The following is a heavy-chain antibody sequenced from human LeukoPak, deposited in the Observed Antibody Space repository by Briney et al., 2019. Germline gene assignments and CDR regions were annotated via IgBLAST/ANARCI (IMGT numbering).Heavy chain of an antibody. D-gene: IGHD6-13*01. Sequence: GGSLRLSCAASGFTFSSYSMNWVRQAPGKGLEWVSSISSSSSYIYYADSVKGRFTISRDNAKNSLYLQMNSLRAEDTAVYYCAKPLRQLAYYYYYGMDVWGQGTTVTVSS. CDR2: ISSSSSYI. J-gene: IGHJ6*02. CDR1: GFTFSSYS. V-gene: IGHV3-21*01. CDR3: AKPLRQLAYYYYYGMDV.